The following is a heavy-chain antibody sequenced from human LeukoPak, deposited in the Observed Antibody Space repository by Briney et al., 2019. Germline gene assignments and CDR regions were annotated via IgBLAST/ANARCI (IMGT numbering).Heavy chain of an antibody. J-gene: IGHJ3*02. CDR1: GGTFSSYA. V-gene: IGHV1-69*13. CDR2: IIPIFGTA. Sequence: SVKVSCKASGGTFSSYAISWVRQAPGQGLEWMGGIIPIFGTANYAQKFQGRVTITADESTSTAYMELSSLRSEDTAVYYCARVGGESSGHDAFDIWGQGTMVTVSS. D-gene: IGHD6-19*01. CDR3: ARVGGESSGHDAFDI.